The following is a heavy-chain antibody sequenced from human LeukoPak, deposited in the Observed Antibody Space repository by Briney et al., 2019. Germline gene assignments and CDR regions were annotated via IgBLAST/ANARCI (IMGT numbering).Heavy chain of an antibody. V-gene: IGHV1-2*02. CDR2: INPHSGGT. J-gene: IGHJ4*02. Sequence: ASVKVSCKASGYTFTDYYLHWVRQAPGQGLEWVGRINPHSGGTNYAQKFQGRVTMTRDTSISTAYMELSRLRSDDTAVYYCARHGSQTLDYWGQGTLVTVSS. CDR3: ARHGSQTLDY. CDR1: GYTFTDYY.